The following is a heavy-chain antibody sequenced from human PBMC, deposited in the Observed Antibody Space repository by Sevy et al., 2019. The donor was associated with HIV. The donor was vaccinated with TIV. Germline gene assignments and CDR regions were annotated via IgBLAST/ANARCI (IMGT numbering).Heavy chain of an antibody. CDR2: IKQDGSEK. V-gene: IGHV3-7*01. D-gene: IGHD3-3*01. Sequence: GGSLRLSCAASGFTFSSYWMGWVRQAPGKGLEWVANIKQDGSEKYYVDSVKGRFTISRDNAKNSLYLQMNSLRAEDTAVYYCARVVEGYDFWSGYSTKGWFDPWGQGTLVTVSS. CDR1: GFTFSSYW. CDR3: ARVVEGYDFWSGYSTKGWFDP. J-gene: IGHJ5*02.